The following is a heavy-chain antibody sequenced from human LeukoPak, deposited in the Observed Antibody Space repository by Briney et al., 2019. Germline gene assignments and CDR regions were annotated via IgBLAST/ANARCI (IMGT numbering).Heavy chain of an antibody. CDR3: ARRPVAAEYFQH. Sequence: GGSLRLSCTGSGFSFTNYAMHWVRQAPGEGLEWVAVISYDESKIYYADSVKGRFTISRDLSTNTLYLQMNSLTTEDTAMYFCARRPVAAEYFQHWGQGTLVTISS. V-gene: IGHV3-30*03. CDR1: GFSFTNYA. J-gene: IGHJ1*01. D-gene: IGHD6-25*01. CDR2: ISYDESKI.